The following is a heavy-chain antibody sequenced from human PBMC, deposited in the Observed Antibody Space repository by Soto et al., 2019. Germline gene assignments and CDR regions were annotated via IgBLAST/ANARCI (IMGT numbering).Heavy chain of an antibody. CDR3: ARDLELRYFDWLLPAYYYYGMDV. J-gene: IGHJ6*02. CDR1: GFTFSSYW. D-gene: IGHD3-9*01. CDR2: IKQDGSEK. V-gene: IGHV3-7*01. Sequence: GGSLRLSCAASGFTFSSYWMSWVRQAPGKGLEWVANIKQDGSEKYYVDSVKGRFTISRDNAKNSLYLQMNSLRAEDTAVYYCARDLELRYFDWLLPAYYYYGMDVWGQGATVTVSS.